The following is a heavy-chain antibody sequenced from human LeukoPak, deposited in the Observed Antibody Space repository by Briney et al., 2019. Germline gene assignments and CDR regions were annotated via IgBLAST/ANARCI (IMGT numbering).Heavy chain of an antibody. CDR3: ARDGDSGDYAY. CDR2: IYTSGST. J-gene: IGHJ4*02. D-gene: IGHD4-17*01. Sequence: SETLSLTCTVSGGSISSGSYYWCWIRQPAGKGLEWVGRIYTSGSTNYNPSLKSRVTISADTSKNQFPLKLTSVTAADTAVYYCARDGDSGDYAYWGQGTLVTVSS. CDR1: GGSISSGSYY. V-gene: IGHV4-61*02.